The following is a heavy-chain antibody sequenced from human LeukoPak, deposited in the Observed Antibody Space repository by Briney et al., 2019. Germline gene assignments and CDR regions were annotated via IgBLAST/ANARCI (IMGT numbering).Heavy chain of an antibody. V-gene: IGHV3-48*03. CDR1: GFPFSVYE. J-gene: IGHJ4*02. Sequence: GGSLRLSCAVSGFPFSVYEMNWVRPAPGKGLGWVSNIGSSGAIRHYADSVKGRFSISRDNAENSVFLQRNSLRVEDTGIYYCALLAVASDFDYWGQGALVTVSS. D-gene: IGHD6-19*01. CDR2: IGSSGAIR. CDR3: ALLAVASDFDY.